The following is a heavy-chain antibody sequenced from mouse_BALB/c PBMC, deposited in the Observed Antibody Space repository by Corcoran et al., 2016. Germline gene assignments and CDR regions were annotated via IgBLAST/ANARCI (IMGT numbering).Heavy chain of an antibody. Sequence: QIQLVQSGPELKKPGETVKISCKASGYTFTNYGMNWVKQAPGKGLKWMGWINTYTGEPTYADDFKGRFAFSLETSASTAYLQINNLKNEDTATYFCAREDYYGSSYVYWGQGTTLTVSS. D-gene: IGHD1-1*01. CDR1: GYTFTNYG. CDR2: INTYTGEP. J-gene: IGHJ2*01. CDR3: AREDYYGSSYVY. V-gene: IGHV9-3-1*01.